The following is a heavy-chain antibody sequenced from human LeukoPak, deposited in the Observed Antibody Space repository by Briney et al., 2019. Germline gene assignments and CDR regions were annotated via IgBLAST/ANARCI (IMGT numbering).Heavy chain of an antibody. CDR1: GYTFTSYG. D-gene: IGHD3-9*01. Sequence: ASVKVSCKASGYTFTSYGISWVRQAPGQGLEWMGWISAYNGNTNYAQKLQGRVTMTTDTSTSTAYMELRSLRFDDTAVYYCARDPNLIDILTGFDRYFDYWGQGTLVTVSS. J-gene: IGHJ4*02. CDR2: ISAYNGNT. V-gene: IGHV1-18*01. CDR3: ARDPNLIDILTGFDRYFDY.